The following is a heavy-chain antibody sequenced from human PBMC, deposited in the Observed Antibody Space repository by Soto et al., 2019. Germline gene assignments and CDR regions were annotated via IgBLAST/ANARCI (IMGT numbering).Heavy chain of an antibody. J-gene: IGHJ6*03. CDR1: GFTFSSYA. V-gene: IGHV3-23*01. D-gene: IGHD2-2*01. Sequence: EVQLLESGGGLVQPGGSLRLSCAAYGFTFSSYAMNWVRQAPGKGLEWVSAISGSGDTTFYAASVKRRFTVSRDNPKNTLYLQINSVRAEDTAIYFCAKTGVPAALEYYYMDVWGKGTTVTVSS. CDR3: AKTGVPAALEYYYMDV. CDR2: ISGSGDTT.